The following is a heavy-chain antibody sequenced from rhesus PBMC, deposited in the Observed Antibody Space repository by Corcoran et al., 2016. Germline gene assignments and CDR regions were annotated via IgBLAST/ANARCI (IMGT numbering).Heavy chain of an antibody. V-gene: IGHV3S18*01. CDR1: GFSFGAYS. Sequence: EVQLVESGGGLAEPGGSLRLSCAGSGFSFGAYSAYWVRQAPGKGLELVSSLSYTGGGTYYADSVKGRFTISRENAKNTLYLQMDSLRGEDTAVYYCARAGWGANYWGQGVLVTVSS. D-gene: IGHD7-45*01. CDR2: LSYTGGGT. CDR3: ARAGWGANY. J-gene: IGHJ4*01.